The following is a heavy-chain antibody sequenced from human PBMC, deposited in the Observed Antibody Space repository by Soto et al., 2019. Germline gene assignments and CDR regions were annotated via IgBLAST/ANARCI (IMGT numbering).Heavy chain of an antibody. CDR3: AKDRIPVAAAA. D-gene: IGHD6-13*01. V-gene: IGHV3-30*18. CDR1: GFTFSSYD. CDR2: ISYDGSNK. J-gene: IGHJ5*02. Sequence: QVQLVESGGGVVQPGRSLRLSCAASGFTFSSYDMHWVRQAPGKGLEWVAVISYDGSNKYYADSVKGRFTISRDNSKNTLYLQMNSLRAEDTAVYYCAKDRIPVAAAAWGQGTLVTVSS.